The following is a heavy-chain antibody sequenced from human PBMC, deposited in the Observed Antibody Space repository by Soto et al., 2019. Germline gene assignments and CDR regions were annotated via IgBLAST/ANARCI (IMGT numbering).Heavy chain of an antibody. D-gene: IGHD3-10*01. CDR3: ARAYGSGSYYTPLDP. Sequence: QVHLQQWGAGLLKPSETLSLTCAVYSGSFSDYYWSWIRQAPGKGLEWIGEISHSGSTNYNPSLNSRVTISVDTSKNQFSLRLSSVTAADTAVYYCARAYGSGSYYTPLDPWGQGTLVTVSS. J-gene: IGHJ5*02. CDR1: SGSFSDYY. V-gene: IGHV4-34*01. CDR2: ISHSGST.